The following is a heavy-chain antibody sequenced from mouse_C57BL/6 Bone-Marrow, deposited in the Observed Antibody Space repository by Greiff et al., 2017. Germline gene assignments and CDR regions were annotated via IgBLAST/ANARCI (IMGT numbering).Heavy chain of an antibody. V-gene: IGHV1-63*01. J-gene: IGHJ1*03. Sequence: VQLQQSGAELVRPGTSVKMSCKASGYTFTNYWIGWAKQRPGHGLEWIGDIYPGGGYTNYNEKFKGKATLTADKSSSTAYMQFSSLTSEDSAIYYCAGSSYWWYFDVWGTGTTVTVSS. D-gene: IGHD1-1*01. CDR2: IYPGGGYT. CDR1: GYTFTNYW. CDR3: AGSSYWWYFDV.